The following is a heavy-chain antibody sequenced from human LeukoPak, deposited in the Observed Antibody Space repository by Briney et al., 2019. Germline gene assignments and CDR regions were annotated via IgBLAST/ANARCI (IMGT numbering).Heavy chain of an antibody. CDR3: ARTRGMSY. Sequence: KPSENLSPTCAVYGGSFSGCYWSWIRQPPGKGLEWIGEINHSGSTNYNPSLKSRVTISVDTSKNQFSLKLSSVTAADTAVYYCARTRGMSYWGQGTLVTVSS. V-gene: IGHV4-34*01. J-gene: IGHJ4*02. CDR1: GGSFSGCY. D-gene: IGHD3-16*01. CDR2: INHSGST.